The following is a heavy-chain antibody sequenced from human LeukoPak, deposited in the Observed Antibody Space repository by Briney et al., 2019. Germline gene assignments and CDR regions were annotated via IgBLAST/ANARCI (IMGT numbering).Heavy chain of an antibody. J-gene: IGHJ5*02. V-gene: IGHV4-34*01. CDR3: AGGRGNFDP. CDR1: GGSFSGYY. Sequence: PSETLSLTCAVYGGSFSGYYWSWIRQPPGKGLEWIGEINHSGSTNYNPSLKSRVTISVDTSKNQFSLKLSSVTAADTAVCYCAGGRGNFDPWGQGTLVTVSS. CDR2: INHSGST.